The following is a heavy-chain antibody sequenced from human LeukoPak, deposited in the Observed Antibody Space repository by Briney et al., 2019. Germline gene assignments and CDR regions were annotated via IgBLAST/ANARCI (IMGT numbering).Heavy chain of an antibody. Sequence: GGSLRLSCAASGFTFSSHGIHWVRQAPGKGLEWVAFIRYDGNNEYYADSVKGRFTISRDNSKNTLYLQMNSLRVDDTSMYYCARVMSRGVTSTPDYWGQGTLVTVSS. CDR3: ARVMSRGVTSTPDY. J-gene: IGHJ4*02. D-gene: IGHD3-10*01. V-gene: IGHV3-30*02. CDR1: GFTFSSHG. CDR2: IRYDGNNE.